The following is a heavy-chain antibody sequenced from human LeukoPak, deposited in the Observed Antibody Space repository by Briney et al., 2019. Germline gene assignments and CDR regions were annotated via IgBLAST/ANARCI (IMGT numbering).Heavy chain of an antibody. CDR3: ARERRHYYDNSSFTDY. CDR1: VFIFSNYW. V-gene: IGHV3-7*05. J-gene: IGHJ4*02. CDR2: IKQDGSEK. D-gene: IGHD3-22*01. Sequence: GGSLRLSCAASVFIFSNYWMSWVRQAPGKGLEWVANIKQDGSEKYSVDSVKGRFTISRDNAENSIYLQMNSLRAEDTAVYYCARERRHYYDNSSFTDYWGQGTLVTVSS.